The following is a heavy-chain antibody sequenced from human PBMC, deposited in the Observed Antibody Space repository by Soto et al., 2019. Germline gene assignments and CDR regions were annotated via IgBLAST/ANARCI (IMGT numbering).Heavy chain of an antibody. Sequence: GGSLILSWAASGSTSSCYVMSWPRNAPGKGLEWVSGISGSGDSTYYTDSVEGRFTSYRDNSKNTLYLEMKSLRADDTALYYCGKVGAMRGKLGPCYWGQGTLGTVSS. CDR3: GKVGAMRGKLGPCY. CDR1: GSTSSCYV. CDR2: ISGSGDST. D-gene: IGHD2-2*01. V-gene: IGHV3-23*01. J-gene: IGHJ4*03.